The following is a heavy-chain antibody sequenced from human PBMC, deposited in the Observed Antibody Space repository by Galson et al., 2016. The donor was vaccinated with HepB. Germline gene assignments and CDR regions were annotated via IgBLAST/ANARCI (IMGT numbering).Heavy chain of an antibody. J-gene: IGHJ6*02. CDR1: GFTFDDYA. D-gene: IGHD2-21*01. Sequence: SLRLSCAGSGFTFDDYALHWVRQAPGKGLEWVSSITWNSDNIGYADSVRGRFTISRDNAKDSLYLQMNGLRPDDTASYYCTRDKRRPVTDPWSWGPRSRDYYYYTFDVWGQGNPGHRLL. CDR3: TRDKRRPVTDPWSWGPRSRDYYYYTFDV. V-gene: IGHV3-9*01. CDR2: ITWNSDNI.